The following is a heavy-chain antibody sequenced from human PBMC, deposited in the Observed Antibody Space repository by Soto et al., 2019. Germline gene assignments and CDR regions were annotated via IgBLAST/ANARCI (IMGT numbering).Heavy chain of an antibody. CDR3: ARKPVTTGLGYYCYYMDV. Sequence: QVQLVQSGAEVKKPGASVKVSCKASGYTFTNYDINWVRQATGQGLEWMGWMNPNSGNTGYAQKFQGRVTMTRNTSISTAYMELSGLSSEDTAVYYCARKPVTTGLGYYCYYMDVWGKGTTVTVSS. CDR2: MNPNSGNT. CDR1: GYTFTNYD. D-gene: IGHD4-17*01. J-gene: IGHJ6*03. V-gene: IGHV1-8*01.